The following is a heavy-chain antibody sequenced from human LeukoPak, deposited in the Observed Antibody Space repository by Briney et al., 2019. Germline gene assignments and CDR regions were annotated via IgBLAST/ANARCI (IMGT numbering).Heavy chain of an antibody. Sequence: PSETLSLTCTVSGGSISSYYWSWIRQPPGKGLEWIGYIYYSGSTNYNPSLKSRVTISVDTSKNQFSLKPSSVTAADTAVYYCARARYDSSGYPDYWGQGTLVTVSS. CDR1: GGSISSYY. J-gene: IGHJ4*02. V-gene: IGHV4-59*01. D-gene: IGHD3-22*01. CDR2: IYYSGST. CDR3: ARARYDSSGYPDY.